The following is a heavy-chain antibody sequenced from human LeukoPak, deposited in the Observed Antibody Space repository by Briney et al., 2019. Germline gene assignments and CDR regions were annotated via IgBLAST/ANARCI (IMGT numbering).Heavy chain of an antibody. Sequence: ASVKVSCKASGYTFTGYYMHWVRQAPGQGLEWMGWINPNSGGTNYAQKFQGRVTMTRDTSISTAYMELSRLRSDDPAVYYCARVFELTGTTGGDHWGQGTLVTVSS. V-gene: IGHV1-2*02. CDR3: ARVFELTGTTGGDH. D-gene: IGHD1-7*01. CDR1: GYTFTGYY. J-gene: IGHJ4*02. CDR2: INPNSGGT.